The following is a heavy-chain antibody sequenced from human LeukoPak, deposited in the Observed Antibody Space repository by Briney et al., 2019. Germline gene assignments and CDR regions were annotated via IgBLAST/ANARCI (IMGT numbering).Heavy chain of an antibody. J-gene: IGHJ4*02. D-gene: IGHD2-15*01. CDR1: GGSISSYY. Sequence: SETLSLTCTVSGGSISSYYWSWIRQPPGKGLEWIGYIYYSGSTNYNPSLKSRVTISVDTSKNQFSLKLSSVTAADTAVYYCARQGPLYCSGGSCFDYWGQGTLVTVSS. V-gene: IGHV4-59*08. CDR3: ARQGPLYCSGGSCFDY. CDR2: IYYSGST.